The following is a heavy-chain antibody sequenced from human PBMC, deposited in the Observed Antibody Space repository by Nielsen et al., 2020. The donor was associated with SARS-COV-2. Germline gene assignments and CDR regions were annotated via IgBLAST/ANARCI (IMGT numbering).Heavy chain of an antibody. CDR2: IYYSGST. V-gene: IGHV4-39*01. D-gene: IGHD6-19*01. J-gene: IGHJ6*02. CDR3: ARQPISSGWYSGWYYGMDV. Sequence: SETLSLTCTVSDGSISSSSYYWGWIRQPPGKGLEWIGSIYYSGSTYYNPSLKSRVTISVDTSKNQFSLKLSSVTAADTAVYYCARQPISSGWYSGWYYGMDVWGQGTTVTVSS. CDR1: DGSISSSSYY.